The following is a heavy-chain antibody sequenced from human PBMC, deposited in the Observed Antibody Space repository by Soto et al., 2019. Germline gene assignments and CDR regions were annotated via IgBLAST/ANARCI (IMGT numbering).Heavy chain of an antibody. D-gene: IGHD2-2*01. Sequence: QVQLVQSGAELKKPGASVKVSCKTSGYTFTSYGISWVRQAPGQGLEWMGWIRPYNGNTNYAQKFQGKVTMTTDTXTXXAYMELRSLRSDDTAVYYCARTIVAVPAALNWFDPWGQGTLVSVSS. V-gene: IGHV1-18*01. CDR1: GYTFTSYG. CDR2: IRPYNGNT. J-gene: IGHJ5*02. CDR3: ARTIVAVPAALNWFDP.